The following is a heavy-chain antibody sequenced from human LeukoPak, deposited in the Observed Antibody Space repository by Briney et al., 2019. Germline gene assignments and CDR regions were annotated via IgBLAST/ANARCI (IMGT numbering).Heavy chain of an antibody. CDR1: GFTFSSYG. D-gene: IGHD2-2*01. CDR2: ISSSTSHI. Sequence: GGSLRLSCAASGFTFSSYGMNWARQAPGTGLEWVSSISSSTSHIYYADSVKGRVTISRDNAKNSLYLQMNSLRAEDTAVYYCARAYCSSTSCNYYFDYWGQGTLVTVSS. CDR3: ARAYCSSTSCNYYFDY. V-gene: IGHV3-21*01. J-gene: IGHJ4*02.